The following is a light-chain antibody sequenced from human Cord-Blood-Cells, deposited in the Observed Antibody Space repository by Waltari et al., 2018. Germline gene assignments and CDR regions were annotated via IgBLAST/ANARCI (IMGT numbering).Light chain of an antibody. J-gene: IGLJ3*02. CDR1: SSNIGSNY. V-gene: IGLV1-47*01. Sequence: QSVLTQPPSASGTPGQRVTISCSGSSSNIGSNYVYWYQQLPGTAPKLLIYRNNPRPSGVPDRFSGSKSGTSASLAFLGLRSEDEADYYCAAWDDSLSAWVFGGGTKLTVL. CDR3: AAWDDSLSAWV. CDR2: RNN.